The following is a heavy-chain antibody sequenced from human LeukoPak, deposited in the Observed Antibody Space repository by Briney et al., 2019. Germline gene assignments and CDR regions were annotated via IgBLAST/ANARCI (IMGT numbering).Heavy chain of an antibody. CDR3: AKAIAAAGTSYFDY. J-gene: IGHJ4*02. CDR1: GFTFSTSG. CDR2: ISYDGGNK. D-gene: IGHD6-13*01. Sequence: PGGSLRLSCIASGFTFSTSGMPWVRQAPGKGLEWVAVISYDGGNKYYADSVKGRFTISRDNSKNTLYLRMNSLRAEDTAVYYCAKAIAAAGTSYFDYWGQGTLVTVSS. V-gene: IGHV3-30*18.